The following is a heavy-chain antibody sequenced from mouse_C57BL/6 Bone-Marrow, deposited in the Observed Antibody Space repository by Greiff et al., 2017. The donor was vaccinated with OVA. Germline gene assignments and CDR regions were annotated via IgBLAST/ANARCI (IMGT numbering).Heavy chain of an antibody. CDR1: GFNIKDDY. V-gene: IGHV14-4*01. D-gene: IGHD1-1*01. CDR2: IGPENGDT. CDR3: TTRATVVANFDY. J-gene: IGHJ2*01. Sequence: VQLQPSGAELVRPGASVKLSCTASGFNIKDDYMHWVKQRPEQGLEWIGWIGPENGDTEYASKFQGKATITADTSSNTAYLQLSSLTSEDTAVYYCTTRATVVANFDYWGQGTTLTVSS.